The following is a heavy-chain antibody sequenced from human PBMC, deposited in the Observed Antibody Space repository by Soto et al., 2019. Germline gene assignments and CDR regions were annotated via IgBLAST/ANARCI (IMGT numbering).Heavy chain of an antibody. CDR1: GGTFSSYA. CDR3: AREGYCSGGSCQPLAFDY. J-gene: IGHJ4*02. V-gene: IGHV1-69*01. Sequence: VKVSCKASGGTFSSYAISWVRQAPGQGLEWMGGIIPIFGTANYAQKFQGRVTITADESTSTAYMELSSLRSEDTAVYYCAREGYCSGGSCQPLAFDYWGQGTLVTVSS. D-gene: IGHD2-15*01. CDR2: IIPIFGTA.